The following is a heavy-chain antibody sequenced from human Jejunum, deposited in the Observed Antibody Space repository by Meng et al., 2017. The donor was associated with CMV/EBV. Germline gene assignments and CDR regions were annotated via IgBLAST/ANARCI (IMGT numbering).Heavy chain of an antibody. CDR1: GLTFDTYS. CDR2: ISRSSNQM. CDR3: ARGRQSCNSISCHYNWFDP. J-gene: IGHJ5*02. D-gene: IGHD2-2*01. V-gene: IGHV3-21*01. Sequence: EVQLVESGGGLVNLGGSLRLSGTASGLTFDTYSMNWVRQAPGKGLEWVSSISRSSNQMYYADSVKGRFTISRDNGKDSLYLQMNSLRAEDTAVYYCARGRQSCNSISCHYNWFDPWGQGTLVTVSS.